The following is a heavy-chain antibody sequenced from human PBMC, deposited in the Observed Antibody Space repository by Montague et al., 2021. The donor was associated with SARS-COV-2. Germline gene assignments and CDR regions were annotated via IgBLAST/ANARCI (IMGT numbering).Heavy chain of an antibody. CDR2: ISHSGST. CDR3: ARVPYRLLFVPRYYGMDV. J-gene: IGHJ6*02. V-gene: IGHV4-34*01. CDR1: GESLSGYY. D-gene: IGHD2-2*01. Sequence: SETRSLTCAVYGESLSGYYWSWIRQPPGEGREWIAEISHSGSTSYNPSLKSRVTISVDTSKNQFSLKLSSATAADTAVYYCARVPYRLLFVPRYYGMDVWGQGTTVTVSS.